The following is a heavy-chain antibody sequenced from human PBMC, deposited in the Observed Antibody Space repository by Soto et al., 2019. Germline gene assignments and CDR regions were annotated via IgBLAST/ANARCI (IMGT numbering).Heavy chain of an antibody. CDR2: ISYDGTNR. V-gene: IGHV3-30-3*01. Sequence: QVHLVESGGGVVQPGRSLRLSCAASGLTFSNYAMHWVRQAPGKGLEWVAFISYDGTNRCYPDSVKGRFTISRDNSKNTPYLQMNRLKTEDTAVYYCARESSSTVTTGGGGSAKDYWGQGTLVTVSS. J-gene: IGHJ4*02. CDR1: GLTFSNYA. D-gene: IGHD4-17*01. CDR3: ARESSSTVTTGGGGSAKDY.